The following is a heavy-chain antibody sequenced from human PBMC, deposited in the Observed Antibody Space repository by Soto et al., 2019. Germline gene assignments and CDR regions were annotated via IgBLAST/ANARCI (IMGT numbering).Heavy chain of an antibody. Sequence: VQLVESGGGLVQPGGSLRLSCAASGFTFSRYWMSWVRQAPGKGLEWVAIINEHGSGTYFVDSVKGRFTISRDNVKNSLYLQMNSLRVADTGVYYCARGGWDNDWGQGTLVTVSS. CDR3: ARGGWDND. J-gene: IGHJ1*01. CDR1: GFTFSRYW. D-gene: IGHD1-1*01. CDR2: INEHGSGT. V-gene: IGHV3-7*03.